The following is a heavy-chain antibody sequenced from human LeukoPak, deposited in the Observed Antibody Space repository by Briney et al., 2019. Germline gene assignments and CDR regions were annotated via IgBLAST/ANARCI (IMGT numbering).Heavy chain of an antibody. CDR3: ARDPTGGDSSGYEFDY. D-gene: IGHD3-22*01. V-gene: IGHV4-31*03. J-gene: IGHJ4*02. Sequence: SETLSVTCTVSGGSISSGGYYWSWIRQHPGKGLEWIGYIYYSGSTYYNPSLKSRVTISVDTSKNQFSLKLSSVTAADTAVYYCARDPTGGDSSGYEFDYWGQGTLVTVSS. CDR1: GGSISSGGYY. CDR2: IYYSGST.